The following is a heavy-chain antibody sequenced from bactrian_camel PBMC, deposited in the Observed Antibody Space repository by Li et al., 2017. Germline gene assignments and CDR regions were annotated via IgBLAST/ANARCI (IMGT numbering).Heavy chain of an antibody. V-gene: IGHV3S1*01. J-gene: IGHJ4*01. CDR1: GYTYSSYC. Sequence: QVQLVESGGGSVQAGGSLRLSCAASGYTYSSYCMGWFRQAPGKEREGVANVLTCGSTPYLADSVKGRFTVSFDNAKNTIYLQMKSLKVEDTATYYCAAADECYGLGKVGDFWGQGTQVTVS. CDR2: VLTCGSTP. D-gene: IGHD5*01. CDR3: AAADECYGLGKVGDF.